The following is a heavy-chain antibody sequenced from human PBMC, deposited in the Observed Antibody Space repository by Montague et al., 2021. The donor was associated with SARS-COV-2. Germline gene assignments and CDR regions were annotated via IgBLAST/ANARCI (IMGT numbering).Heavy chain of an antibody. D-gene: IGHD6-19*01. CDR1: GGSSSSTSFF. CDR2: MYSSGTT. CDR3: ARSTSGWFIY. V-gene: IGHV4-39*01. Sequence: SETLSLTCSVSGGSSSSTSFFWAWIRQPPGKGLEWVGSMYSSGTTXYXXSLKSRVTISGDTSRNQLSVRLSSVTAADTAVYYCARSTSGWFIYWGQGTLVTVSS. J-gene: IGHJ4*02.